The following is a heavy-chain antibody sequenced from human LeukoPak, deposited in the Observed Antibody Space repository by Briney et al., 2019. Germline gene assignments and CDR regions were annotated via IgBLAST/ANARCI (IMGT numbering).Heavy chain of an antibody. CDR2: IYHSGST. V-gene: IGHV4-38-2*01. D-gene: IGHD6-13*01. CDR1: GYSISSGYY. J-gene: IGHJ4*02. CDR3: ARRQQLARWYFDY. Sequence: PSETLSLTCAVSGYSISSGYYWGWIRPPPGKGLEWIGSIYHSGSTYYNPSLKSRVTISVDTSKNQFSLKLSSVTAADTAVYYCARRQQLARWYFDYWGQGTLVTVSS.